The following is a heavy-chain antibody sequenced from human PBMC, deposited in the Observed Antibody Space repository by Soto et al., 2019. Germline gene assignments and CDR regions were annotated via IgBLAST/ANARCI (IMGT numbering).Heavy chain of an antibody. CDR2: IWYDGSNK. CDR3: ARDPADRYDFWGGYYTTRHYYYGMDV. Sequence: QVQLVESGGGVVQPGRSLRLSCAASGFTFSSYGMHWVRQAPGKGLEWVAVIWYDGSNKYYADSVKGRFTISRDNSKNTRYLQRNRLSAEDTAVYYCARDPADRYDFWGGYYTTRHYYYGMDVWGQGTTVTVSS. J-gene: IGHJ6*02. V-gene: IGHV3-33*01. CDR1: GFTFSSYG. D-gene: IGHD3-3*01.